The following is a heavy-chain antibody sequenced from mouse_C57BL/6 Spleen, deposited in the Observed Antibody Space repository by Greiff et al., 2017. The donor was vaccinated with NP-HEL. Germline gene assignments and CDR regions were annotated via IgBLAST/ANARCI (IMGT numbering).Heavy chain of an antibody. Sequence: QVQLQQPGAELVMPGASVKLSCKASGYTFTSYWMHWVKQRPGQGLEWIGEIDPSDSYTNYNQKFKGKSTLTVDKSSSTAYMQLSSLTSEDSAVYYCARSTMVSHFDYWGQGTTLTVSS. CDR3: ARSTMVSHFDY. V-gene: IGHV1-69*01. J-gene: IGHJ2*01. CDR1: GYTFTSYW. D-gene: IGHD2-1*01. CDR2: IDPSDSYT.